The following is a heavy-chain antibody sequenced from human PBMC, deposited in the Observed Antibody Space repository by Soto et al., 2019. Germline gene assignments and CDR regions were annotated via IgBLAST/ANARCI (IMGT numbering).Heavy chain of an antibody. CDR2: INHNTNT. D-gene: IGHD2-8*02. V-gene: IGHV4-34*01. Sequence: SETLSLTCTVSGLPGFNRTFFWNWFRQPPGKGLEWIGEINHNTNTIYNPSLTSRVTISVDTSKNHFSLKLTSVTAADTAVYYCARDKITGLFDYWGQGTLVTVSS. CDR1: GLPGFNRTFF. J-gene: IGHJ4*02. CDR3: ARDKITGLFDY.